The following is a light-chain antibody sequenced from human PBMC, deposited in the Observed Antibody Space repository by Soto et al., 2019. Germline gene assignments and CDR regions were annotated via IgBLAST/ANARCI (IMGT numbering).Light chain of an antibody. J-gene: IGKJ4*01. V-gene: IGKV1-39*01. Sequence: DIQMTQSPSSLPAFVGDRVTITCRASQSISRHLNWYQQKPGKAPKLLIYGASSLQSGVPSRFSGSGAGTDFTLTISSLQPEDFATYYCQQSYSTPRTFGGRTKV. CDR3: QQSYSTPRT. CDR1: QSISRH. CDR2: GAS.